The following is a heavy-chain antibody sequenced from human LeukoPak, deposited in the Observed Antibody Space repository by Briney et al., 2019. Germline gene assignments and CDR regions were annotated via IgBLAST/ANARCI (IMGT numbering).Heavy chain of an antibody. CDR3: ARASDDFGDYGFDY. D-gene: IGHD4-17*01. CDR2: IYTSGNT. J-gene: IGHJ4*02. V-gene: IGHV4-4*07. CDR1: GGSISNYY. Sequence: PETLSLTCTVSGGSISNYYWNWIRQPAGKGLEWIGRIYTSGNTNYNPSLQSRLTMSMDTSKNQFSLRLSSATAADTAVYYCARASDDFGDYGFDYWGQGTLVTVSS.